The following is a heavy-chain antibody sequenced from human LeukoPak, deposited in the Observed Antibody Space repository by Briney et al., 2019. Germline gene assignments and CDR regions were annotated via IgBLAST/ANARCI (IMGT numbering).Heavy chain of an antibody. J-gene: IGHJ5*02. CDR1: GGSISSYY. CDR2: IYHSGST. CDR3: ARHENTATDNWFDP. Sequence: PSETLSLTCTVSGGSISSYYWSWIRQPPGKGLEWIGSIYHSGSTYYNPSLKSRVTISVDTSKNQFSLKLSSVTAADTAVYYWARHENTATDNWFDPWGQGTLVTVSS. V-gene: IGHV4-59*08. D-gene: IGHD5-18*01.